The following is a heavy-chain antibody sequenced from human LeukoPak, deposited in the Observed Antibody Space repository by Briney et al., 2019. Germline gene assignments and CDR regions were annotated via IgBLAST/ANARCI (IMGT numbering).Heavy chain of an antibody. Sequence: PSETLSLTCTVSGGSISSYYWSWIRQPPGKGLEWIGYIYYSGSTNYNPSLKSRVTISVDTSKNQFSLKLNYVTAADTAIYYCARMYYDFWSVPSMFDYWGQGTLVTVSS. D-gene: IGHD3-3*01. CDR2: IYYSGST. J-gene: IGHJ4*02. CDR1: GGSISSYY. V-gene: IGHV4-59*13. CDR3: ARMYYDFWSVPSMFDY.